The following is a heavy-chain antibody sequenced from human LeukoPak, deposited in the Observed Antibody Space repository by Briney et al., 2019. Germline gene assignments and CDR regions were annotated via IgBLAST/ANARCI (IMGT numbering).Heavy chain of an antibody. CDR3: AKDTRRVGSTDY. Sequence: GGSLRLSCAASGFTFSSYAMGWVPPAPGKGLEWGSAISGGGGYTYYADSGKGRFTISRDNSKNTLYLQMSSLRAEDTAVYYCAKDTRRVGSTDYWGQGTLVTVSS. V-gene: IGHV3-23*01. D-gene: IGHD1-26*01. CDR2: ISGGGGYT. J-gene: IGHJ4*02. CDR1: GFTFSSYA.